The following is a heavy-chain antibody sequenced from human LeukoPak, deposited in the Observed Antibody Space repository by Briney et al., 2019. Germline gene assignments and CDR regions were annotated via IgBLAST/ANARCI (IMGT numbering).Heavy chain of an antibody. V-gene: IGHV4-38-2*02. CDR3: ARDRLPRTPID. D-gene: IGHD3-16*01. Sequence: PSETLSLTCTVSGYSISSGYYWGWIRQPPGKGLEWIGSIYHSGSTYYNPSLKSRVTISVDTSKNQFSLKLSSVTAADTAVYYCARDRLPRTPIDWGQGTQVTVSS. CDR2: IYHSGST. J-gene: IGHJ4*02. CDR1: GYSISSGYY.